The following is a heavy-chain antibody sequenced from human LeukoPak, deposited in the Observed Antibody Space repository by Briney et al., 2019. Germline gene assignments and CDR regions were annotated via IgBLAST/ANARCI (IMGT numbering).Heavy chain of an antibody. CDR3: ARSYSSSWFDY. D-gene: IGHD6-13*01. Sequence: GASVKVSCKASGYTFTGYYMHWVRPAPGQGLEWMGWINPNSGGTNNAQKFQGRVTMTRDTSISTAYMELSRLRSDDTAVYYCARSYSSSWFDYWGQGTLVTVSS. CDR2: INPNSGGT. V-gene: IGHV1-2*02. J-gene: IGHJ4*02. CDR1: GYTFTGYY.